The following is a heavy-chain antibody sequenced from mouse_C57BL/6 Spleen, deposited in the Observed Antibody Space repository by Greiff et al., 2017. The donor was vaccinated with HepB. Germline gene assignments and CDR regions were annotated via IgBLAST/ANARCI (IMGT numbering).Heavy chain of an antibody. CDR1: GYAFSSYW. Sequence: VQLVESGAELVKPGASVKISCKASGYAFSSYWMNWVKQRPGKGLEWIGQIYPGDGDTNYNGKFKGKATLTADKSSSTAYMQLSSLTSEDSAVYFCARFTTAGEFAYWGQGTLVTVSA. V-gene: IGHV1-80*01. CDR3: ARFTTAGEFAY. J-gene: IGHJ3*01. D-gene: IGHD1-2*01. CDR2: IYPGDGDT.